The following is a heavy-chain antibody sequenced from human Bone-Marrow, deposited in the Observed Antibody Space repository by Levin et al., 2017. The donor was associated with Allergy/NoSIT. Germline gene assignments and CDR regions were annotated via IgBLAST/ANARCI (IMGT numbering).Heavy chain of an antibody. CDR2: IYYSGST. D-gene: IGHD3-22*01. J-gene: IGHJ5*02. Sequence: SETLSLTCTVSGGSISSGGYYWSWIRQHPGKGLEWIGYIYYSGSTYYNPSLKSRVTISVDTSKNQFSLKLSSVTAADTAVYYCARDHRYYYDSSGPKTNWFDPWGQGTLVTVSS. V-gene: IGHV4-31*03. CDR1: GGSISSGGYY. CDR3: ARDHRYYYDSSGPKTNWFDP.